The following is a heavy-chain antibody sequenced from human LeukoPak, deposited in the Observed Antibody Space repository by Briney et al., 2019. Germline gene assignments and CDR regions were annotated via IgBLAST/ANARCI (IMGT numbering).Heavy chain of an antibody. CDR2: IHADSGNT. Sequence: ASVTVSCKTSGYTFTTCAVHWVRQAPGQRLEWMGWIHADSGNTKYSQKLQGRVAIARDTSASTIYMELTSLRIEDTAVYFCTIGLAGDWDAFDIWGLGTVVTVSS. J-gene: IGHJ3*02. V-gene: IGHV1-3*01. D-gene: IGHD6-19*01. CDR1: GYTFTTCA. CDR3: TIGLAGDWDAFDI.